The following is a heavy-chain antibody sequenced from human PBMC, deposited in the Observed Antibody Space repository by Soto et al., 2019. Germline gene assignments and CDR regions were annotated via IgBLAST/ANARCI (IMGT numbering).Heavy chain of an antibody. Sequence: SLRLSCAASGFTFSSYAMSWVRQAPGKGLEWVSAISGSGGSTYYADSVKGRFTISRDNSKNTLYLQMNSLRAEDTAVYYCAKDFTRYSTLYYFDYWGQGTLVTVSS. CDR1: GFTFSSYA. D-gene: IGHD4-4*01. V-gene: IGHV3-23*01. CDR3: AKDFTRYSTLYYFDY. J-gene: IGHJ4*02. CDR2: ISGSGGST.